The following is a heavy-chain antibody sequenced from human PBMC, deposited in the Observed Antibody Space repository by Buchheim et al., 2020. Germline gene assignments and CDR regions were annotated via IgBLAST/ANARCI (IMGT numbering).Heavy chain of an antibody. V-gene: IGHV5-51*01. CDR3: VRGLGDCSSTSCRIFDS. CDR2: IYPRDSDT. CDR1: GYSFSNYY. D-gene: IGHD2-2*01. Sequence: EVQLVQSGVEVKKPGESLKISCEGSGYSFSNYYIGWVRQMPGKGLEWMAIIYPRDSDTRYSPSFQGQVTISADKSISTAYLQWSSLKASDTAIYYCVRGLGDCSSTSCRIFDSWGQGSL. J-gene: IGHJ4*02.